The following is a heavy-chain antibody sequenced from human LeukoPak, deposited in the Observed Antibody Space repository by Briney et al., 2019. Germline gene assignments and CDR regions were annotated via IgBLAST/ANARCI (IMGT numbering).Heavy chain of an antibody. CDR1: GFTFSNYA. Sequence: PGGSLRLSCAASGFTFSNYAMSWVRQAPGKGLEWVSAISGNGGTTFYADSVKGRFTISRDNSKNTLYLQMNSLRAEDTAIYYCAKDLITMVRGSAMDVWGQGTTVTVSS. CDR3: AKDLITMVRGSAMDV. V-gene: IGHV3-23*01. D-gene: IGHD3-10*01. J-gene: IGHJ6*02. CDR2: ISGNGGTT.